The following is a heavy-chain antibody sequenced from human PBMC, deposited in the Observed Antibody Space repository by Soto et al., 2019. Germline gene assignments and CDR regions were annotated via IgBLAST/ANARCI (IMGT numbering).Heavy chain of an antibody. Sequence: SVKVSCKASGGTFSSYATSWVRQAPGQGLEWMGGIIPIFGTANYAQKFQGRVTITADKSTSTAYMELSSLRSEDTAVYYCARVKDELVATDRDYYYYGMDVWGQGTTVTVSS. CDR3: ARVKDELVATDRDYYYYGMDV. D-gene: IGHD5-12*01. CDR1: GGTFSSYA. CDR2: IIPIFGTA. J-gene: IGHJ6*02. V-gene: IGHV1-69*06.